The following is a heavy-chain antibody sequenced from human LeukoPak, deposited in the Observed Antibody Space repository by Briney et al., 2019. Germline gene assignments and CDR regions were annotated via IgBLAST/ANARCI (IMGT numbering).Heavy chain of an antibody. Sequence: AGGSLRLSCAASGFTFSIYAMSWVRQAPGKGLEWVSAISGSGGSTYYADSVKGRFTISRDNSKNTLYLQMNSLRAEDTAVYYCAKGTVVVVAANDYWGQGTLVTVSS. J-gene: IGHJ4*02. CDR1: GFTFSIYA. CDR3: AKGTVVVVAANDY. CDR2: ISGSGGST. D-gene: IGHD2-15*01. V-gene: IGHV3-23*01.